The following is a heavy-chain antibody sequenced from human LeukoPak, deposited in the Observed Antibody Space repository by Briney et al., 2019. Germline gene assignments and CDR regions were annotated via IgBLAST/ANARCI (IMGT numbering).Heavy chain of an antibody. D-gene: IGHD2-8*01. V-gene: IGHV1-24*01. CDR3: ATAPYCTNGVCYLGPDY. J-gene: IGHJ4*02. CDR1: GFTLTELS. Sequence: ASVKLSCKVSGFTLTELSMHWVRQAPGNGLEWMGGFDPEDGETFYAQKLQGRVTMTEDTSTDTAYMELSSLRSEDTAVYYCATAPYCTNGVCYLGPDYWGQGTLVTVSS. CDR2: FDPEDGET.